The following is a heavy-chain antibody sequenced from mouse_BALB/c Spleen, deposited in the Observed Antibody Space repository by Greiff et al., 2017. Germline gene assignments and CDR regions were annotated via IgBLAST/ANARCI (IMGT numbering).Heavy chain of an antibody. D-gene: IGHD2-4*01. CDR3: ARATTMITTRGLAY. CDR1: GFSLTGYG. CDR2: IWGDGST. J-gene: IGHJ3*01. Sequence: QVQLKESGPGLVAPSQSLSITCTVSGFSLTGYGVNWVRQPPGKGLEWLGMIWGDGSTDYNSALKSRLSISKDNSKSQVFLKMNSLQTDDTARYYCARATTMITTRGLAYWGQGTLVTVSA. V-gene: IGHV2-6-7*01.